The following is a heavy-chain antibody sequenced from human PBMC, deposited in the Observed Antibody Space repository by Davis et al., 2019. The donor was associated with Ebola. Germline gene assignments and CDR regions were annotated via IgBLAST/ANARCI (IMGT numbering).Heavy chain of an antibody. D-gene: IGHD5-12*01. Sequence: AASVKVSCKASGYTFTGYYMHWVRQAPGQGLEWMGWINPNSGGTNYAQKFQGWVTMTRDTSISTAYMGLSSLRSEDTAVYYCARVGYSGYVGYYYGMDVWGQGTTVTVSS. CDR3: ARVGYSGYVGYYYGMDV. CDR1: GYTFTGYY. V-gene: IGHV1-2*04. CDR2: INPNSGGT. J-gene: IGHJ6*02.